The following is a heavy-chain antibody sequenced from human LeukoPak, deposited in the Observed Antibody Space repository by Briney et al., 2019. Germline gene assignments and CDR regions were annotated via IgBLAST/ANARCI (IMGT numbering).Heavy chain of an antibody. J-gene: IGHJ4*02. D-gene: IGHD6-13*01. CDR1: GFSLSRYA. V-gene: IGHV3-23*01. CDR2: IRDSGGST. Sequence: PGASLRLSCAVSGFSLSRYAMSWVRKAPGKGLESLSAIRDSGGSTYYADSVKGRFTISRDNSRNTLYLQMNTLRAEDTAVYYCAKCRGSSGSDYFDCWGQGTLVTVSS. CDR3: AKCRGSSGSDYFDC.